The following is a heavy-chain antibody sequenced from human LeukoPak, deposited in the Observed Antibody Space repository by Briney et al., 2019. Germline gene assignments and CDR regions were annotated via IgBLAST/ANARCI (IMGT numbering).Heavy chain of an antibody. J-gene: IGHJ4*02. CDR3: AKDRDTRGDPEYYFDY. CDR2: ISYDGSNK. V-gene: IGHV3-30*18. Sequence: GRSLRLSCAASGFTFSSYGMHWVRQAPGKGLEWVAVISYDGSNKYYADSVKGRFTISRDNSKNTLYLQMNSLRAEGTAVYYCAKDRDTRGDPEYYFDYWGQGTLVTVSS. CDR1: GFTFSSYG. D-gene: IGHD2-21*02.